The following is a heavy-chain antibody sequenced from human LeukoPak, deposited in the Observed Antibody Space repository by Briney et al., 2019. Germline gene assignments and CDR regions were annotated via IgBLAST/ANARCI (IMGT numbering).Heavy chain of an antibody. Sequence: GGSLTLSCAASGLTFSTYSMNWVRQAPGKGLEWVSSISSSSSYIYYADSVKGRFTISRGNAKNSLYLQMNSLRGEDTAVYYCARDPWGMSVVEVAGFDYWGQGTLVTVSS. CDR1: GLTFSTYS. J-gene: IGHJ4*02. D-gene: IGHD6-19*01. CDR3: ARDPWGMSVVEVAGFDY. V-gene: IGHV3-21*01. CDR2: ISSSSSYI.